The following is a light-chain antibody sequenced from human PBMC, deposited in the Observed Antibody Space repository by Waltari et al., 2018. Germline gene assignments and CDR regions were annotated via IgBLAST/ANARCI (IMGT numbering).Light chain of an antibody. CDR1: HSVGGN. J-gene: IGKJ2*01. Sequence: EIVMTQSPATLCVSAGETATLSCRASHSVGGNLAWYQQKPGQAPRLLIYAASTRATGIPGRFSGSGSGTEFTLTISSLQSEDFAIYYCQQYNNWPPQDAFGQGTKLEIK. CDR3: QQYNNWPPQDA. V-gene: IGKV3-15*01. CDR2: AAS.